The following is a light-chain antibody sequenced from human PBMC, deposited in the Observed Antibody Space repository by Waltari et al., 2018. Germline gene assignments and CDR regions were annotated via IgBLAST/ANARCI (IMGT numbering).Light chain of an antibody. CDR3: QQYNSYSLLT. CDR2: KAS. J-gene: IGKJ4*01. CDR1: QSITNL. V-gene: IGKV1-5*03. Sequence: CRASQSITNLLAWDQQKPEKAPKLLIYKASTLESGVPSRFSGSGSGTEFTLTISSLQPDDFATYYCQQYNSYSLLTFGGGTKVEIK.